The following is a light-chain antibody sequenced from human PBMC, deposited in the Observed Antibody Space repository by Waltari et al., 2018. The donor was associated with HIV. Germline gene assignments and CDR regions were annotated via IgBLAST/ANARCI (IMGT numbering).Light chain of an antibody. CDR2: GAS. CDR3: QQSYSTPTT. Sequence: DIQMTQFPSSLSASIGYRVKISCRANQSIVNYLNWYQQRLGKAPKLLIYGASRLQSGVSSRFSGSGSGTAFSLTISSLQPEDFATYHCQQSYSTPTTFGQGT. CDR1: QSIVNY. V-gene: IGKV1-39*01. J-gene: IGKJ2*01.